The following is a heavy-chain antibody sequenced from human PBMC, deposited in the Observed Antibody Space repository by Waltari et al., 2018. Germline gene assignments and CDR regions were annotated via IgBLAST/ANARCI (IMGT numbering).Heavy chain of an antibody. Sequence: QVLLVQSGAEVKKPGASVKVSCKVSGYTLTELSMHWVRQAPGKGLEWMGGCEPEDGETIYAQKFQGRVTMTEDTSTDTAYMELSSLRSEDTAVYYCATGAYSSSWYPGFDMDVWGKGTTVTVSS. CDR3: ATGAYSSSWYPGFDMDV. D-gene: IGHD6-13*01. J-gene: IGHJ6*03. CDR2: CEPEDGET. CDR1: GYTLTELS. V-gene: IGHV1-24*01.